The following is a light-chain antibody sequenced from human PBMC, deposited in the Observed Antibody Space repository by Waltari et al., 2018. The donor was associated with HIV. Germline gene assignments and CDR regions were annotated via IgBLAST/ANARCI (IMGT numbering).Light chain of an antibody. CDR2: TNN. V-gene: IGLV1-44*01. J-gene: IGLJ3*02. Sequence: QSVLTQPPSASETPGQRVTLSCSGSTSNIGSNTVNWYQQLPGTAPKLLIYTNNQRPSGVPDRFSGSKYGTSASLAISGLQSEDEAHYYCAAWDDSVNGWVFGGGTKLTVL. CDR3: AAWDDSVNGWV. CDR1: TSNIGSNT.